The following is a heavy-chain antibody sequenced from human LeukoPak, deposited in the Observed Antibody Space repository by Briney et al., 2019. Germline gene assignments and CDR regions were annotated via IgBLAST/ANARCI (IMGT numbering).Heavy chain of an antibody. D-gene: IGHD2-15*01. V-gene: IGHV1-8*01. J-gene: IGHJ3*02. CDR1: GYTFTCYD. CDR3: ARKGYCSGGSCFSLGDAFDI. Sequence: ASVKFSCKASGYTFTCYDINWVRQATGQGLEWMGWMNPNSDNTGFAQNFQGRVTMTRNTSIGTAYMELSSLRSEDTAMYYCARKGYCSGGSCFSLGDAFDIWGQGTMVTVSS. CDR2: MNPNSDNT.